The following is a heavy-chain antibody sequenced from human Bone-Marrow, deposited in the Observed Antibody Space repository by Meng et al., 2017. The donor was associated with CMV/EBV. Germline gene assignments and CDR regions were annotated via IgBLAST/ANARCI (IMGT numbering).Heavy chain of an antibody. Sequence: SEPLSLPCAVSGVSISSGGYYWSWIRQHPGKGLEWIGYIYYSGSTYYNPSLKGRLTISVDTSNNQFSLKLNSVTAADTAVYYCARDRDVTWSAYSGGGMDVWGQGTTVTVSS. D-gene: IGHD3-3*01. CDR2: IYYSGST. V-gene: IGHV4-31*11. CDR3: ARDRDVTWSAYSGGGMDV. CDR1: GVSISSGGYY. J-gene: IGHJ6*02.